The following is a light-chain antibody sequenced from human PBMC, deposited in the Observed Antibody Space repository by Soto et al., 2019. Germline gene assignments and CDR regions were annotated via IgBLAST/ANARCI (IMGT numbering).Light chain of an antibody. V-gene: IGLV2-14*03. CDR2: DVS. J-gene: IGLJ1*01. CDR3: MSYTTTSSFV. Sequence: QSVLTQPASMSGSPGHSITISCTGTRSDIGTYNYLSWYQQHPGKAPRLVISDVSNRPSGVSNRFSGSKSGNTASLTITGLQSEDEADYYCMSYTTTSSFVFGSGTKVPVL. CDR1: RSDIGTYNY.